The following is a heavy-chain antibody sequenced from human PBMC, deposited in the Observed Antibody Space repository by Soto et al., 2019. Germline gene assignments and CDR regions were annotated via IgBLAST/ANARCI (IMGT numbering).Heavy chain of an antibody. CDR2: IYYSGST. Sequence: SETLPLTCTVSGGSISSSSYYWGWIRQPPGKGLEWIGSIYYSGSTYYNPSLKSRVTISVDTSKNQFSLKLSSVTAADTAVYYCARLHSSSSGPYYYYYMDVWGKGTTVTVSS. V-gene: IGHV4-39*01. J-gene: IGHJ6*03. D-gene: IGHD6-6*01. CDR3: ARLHSSSSGPYYYYYMDV. CDR1: GGSISSSSYY.